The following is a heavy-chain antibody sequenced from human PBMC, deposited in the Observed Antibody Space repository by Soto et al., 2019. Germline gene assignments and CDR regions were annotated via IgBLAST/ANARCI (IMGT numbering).Heavy chain of an antibody. CDR2: ISGSGGST. J-gene: IGHJ6*02. Sequence: EVQLLESGGGLVQPGGSLRLSCAASGFTFSAHAMNWVRQASGKGLEWVSTISGSGGSTYYADSVKGRSTITRDNFKNTLDLQRNSLRAEDTAVYFCAKDLGFRGSNYYYYGFDVWGQGTTVTVSS. CDR3: AKDLGFRGSNYYYYGFDV. CDR1: GFTFSAHA. V-gene: IGHV3-23*01. D-gene: IGHD3-10*01.